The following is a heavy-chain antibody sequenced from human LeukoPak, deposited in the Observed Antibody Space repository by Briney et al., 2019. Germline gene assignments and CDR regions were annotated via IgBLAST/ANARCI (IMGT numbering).Heavy chain of an antibody. D-gene: IGHD1-1*01. CDR2: ICASGRCT. CDR1: GFTFSSYA. Sequence: GGSLSLSCAASGFTFSSYAMSWVRQAPGKGLEWVSGICASGRCTFYAAPVRGRFTVSRDNFKNSLYLQMNNLRAEDTAVYYCAKYINVPGTQLLGDYWGQGALVTVSS. J-gene: IGHJ4*02. V-gene: IGHV3-23*01. CDR3: AKYINVPGTQLLGDY.